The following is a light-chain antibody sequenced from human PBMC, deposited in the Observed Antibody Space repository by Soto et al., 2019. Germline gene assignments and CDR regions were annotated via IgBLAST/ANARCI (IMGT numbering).Light chain of an antibody. V-gene: IGKV3-20*01. J-gene: IGKJ2*01. CDR3: QQYGTSPVT. Sequence: EIVLAQSPGTLSLSPGERATLSCWASQSVSNDFLAWYQQKPGQAPRPLIYGASSRATGIPDRFSGSGSGTDFTLTISRLEPEDFALYYCQQYGTSPVTFGQGTKLEIK. CDR1: QSVSNDF. CDR2: GAS.